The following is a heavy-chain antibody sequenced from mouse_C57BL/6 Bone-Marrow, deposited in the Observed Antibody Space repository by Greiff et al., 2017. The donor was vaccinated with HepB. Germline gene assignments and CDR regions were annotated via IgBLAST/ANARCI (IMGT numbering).Heavy chain of an antibody. D-gene: IGHD2-3*01. J-gene: IGHJ3*01. CDR2: INPYNGGT. CDR1: GYTFTDYY. CDR3: ARGMMWTFAY. Sequence: VQLQQSGPVLVKPGASVKMSCKASGYTFTDYYMNWVKQSHGKSLEWIGVINPYNGGTSYNQKFKGKATLTVDKSSSTAYMELNSLTSEDSAVYYCARGMMWTFAYWGQGTLVTVSA. V-gene: IGHV1-19*01.